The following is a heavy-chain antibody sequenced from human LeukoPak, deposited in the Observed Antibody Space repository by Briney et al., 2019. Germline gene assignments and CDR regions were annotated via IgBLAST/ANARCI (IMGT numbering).Heavy chain of an antibody. Sequence: GGSLRLSCAASGFTFSSYAMTWVRQAPGKGLEWVSGISGSGGSTHYADSVKGRFTISRDNSKNTLYLQMNSLRAEDTAVYYCAKDTYAHSGTYYLYYFDYWGQGTLVTVSS. D-gene: IGHD1-26*01. V-gene: IGHV3-23*01. CDR1: GFTFSSYA. CDR3: AKDTYAHSGTYYLYYFDY. CDR2: ISGSGGST. J-gene: IGHJ4*02.